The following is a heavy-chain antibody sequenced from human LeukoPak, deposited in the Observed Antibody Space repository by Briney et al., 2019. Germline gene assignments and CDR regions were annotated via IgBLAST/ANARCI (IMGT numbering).Heavy chain of an antibody. V-gene: IGHV3-11*05. CDR3: ARDLKGSASYVDY. J-gene: IGHJ4*02. CDR2: TSSSSSYT. Sequence: GVSLRLSCAASGFTLSDYYMSWIRQAPGKGLEWVSYTSSSSSYTNYADSVKGRFTISRDNAKNSRYLQLNSLTDEDTAVYYCARDLKGSASYVDYWGQGTLVTVPS. D-gene: IGHD6-19*01. CDR1: GFTLSDYY.